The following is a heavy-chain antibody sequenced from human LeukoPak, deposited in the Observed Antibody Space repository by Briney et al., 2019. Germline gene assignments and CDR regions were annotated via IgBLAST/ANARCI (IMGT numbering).Heavy chain of an antibody. CDR3: ARRLGAYWYFDL. Sequence: PGGSLRLSCAASGFTFSSYAMTWVRQAPGKGLEWVSLITDSGGSTYYADSVKGRFTISRDNSKNTLYLQMNSLRAEDSAIYYCARRLGAYWYFDLWGRGTLVTVSS. V-gene: IGHV3-23*01. D-gene: IGHD3-16*01. CDR2: ITDSGGST. J-gene: IGHJ2*01. CDR1: GFTFSSYA.